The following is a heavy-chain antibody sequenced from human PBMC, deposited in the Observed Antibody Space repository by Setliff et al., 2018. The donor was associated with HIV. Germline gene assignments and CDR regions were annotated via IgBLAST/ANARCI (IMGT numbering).Heavy chain of an antibody. CDR1: GRSLSGYY. V-gene: IGHV4-34*01. CDR3: ARDGSGRGSGWYNYYYYMDV. Sequence: SETLSLTCAVYGRSLSGYYWSWIRQPPGKGLEWIGEINHSGNTNYNPSLKSRVTISVDTSKNQFSLKVRSVTAADTAVYYCARDGSGRGSGWYNYYYYMDVWGKGTTVTVSS. J-gene: IGHJ6*03. D-gene: IGHD6-19*01. CDR2: INHSGNT.